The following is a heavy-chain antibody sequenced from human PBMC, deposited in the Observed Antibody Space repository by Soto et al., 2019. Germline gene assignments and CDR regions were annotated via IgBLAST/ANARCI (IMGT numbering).Heavy chain of an antibody. Sequence: GGSLRLSCAASGFTFSSYWMHWVRQAPGKGLVWVSRINSDGSSTSYADSVKGRFTISRDNAKNTLYLQMNSLRAEDTAVYYCARVRWDYGDYVYYFDYWGQGTLVTVSS. V-gene: IGHV3-74*01. D-gene: IGHD4-17*01. CDR1: GFTFSSYW. CDR2: INSDGSST. CDR3: ARVRWDYGDYVYYFDY. J-gene: IGHJ4*02.